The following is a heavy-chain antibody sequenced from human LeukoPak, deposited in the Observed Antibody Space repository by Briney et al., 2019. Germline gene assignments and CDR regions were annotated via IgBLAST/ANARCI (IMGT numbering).Heavy chain of an antibody. CDR2: INSDGSST. Sequence: GGSLRLSCAASGFSFSSHWMHWVRQAPGKGLVWVSRINSDGSSTSYADSVKGRFTISRDNAKNSLFLEMNSVRAEDTAVYYCARDLLGYNYHYMDVWGKGTTVTVSS. CDR3: ARDLLGYNYHYMDV. CDR1: GFSFSSHW. V-gene: IGHV3-74*01. J-gene: IGHJ6*03. D-gene: IGHD3-16*02.